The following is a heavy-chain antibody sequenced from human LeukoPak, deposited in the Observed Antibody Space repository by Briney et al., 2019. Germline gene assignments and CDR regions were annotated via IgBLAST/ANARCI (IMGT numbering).Heavy chain of an antibody. CDR3: ARDLSGSYMSDY. Sequence: PVGSLRLSCAASGFTFSNYAMHWARQAPGKGLEWVSFISHDRSNSCHADSVKGRFTISRDNSKNTLYLQMNSLTDEDTAVYYCARDLSGSYMSDYWGQGTLVTVSS. D-gene: IGHD3-10*01. V-gene: IGHV3-30-3*01. CDR2: ISHDRSNS. J-gene: IGHJ4*02. CDR1: GFTFSNYA.